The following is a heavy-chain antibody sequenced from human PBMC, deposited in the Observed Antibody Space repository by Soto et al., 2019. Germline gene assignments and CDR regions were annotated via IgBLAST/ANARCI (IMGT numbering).Heavy chain of an antibody. CDR1: GFSLTTRQVG. J-gene: IGHJ3*02. Sequence: ITLKESGPTLVKPTQTLTLTCTFSGFSLTTRQVGVGWIRQPPGQALEWLAVIYWDDDKRYSPSLKSRLAITKDTSKNQVVLPMTNVGPMDTATYYCAHLIITYRGVIADDAFDIWGQGTMVTVSS. D-gene: IGHD3-16*02. CDR3: AHLIITYRGVIADDAFDI. CDR2: IYWDDDK. V-gene: IGHV2-5*02.